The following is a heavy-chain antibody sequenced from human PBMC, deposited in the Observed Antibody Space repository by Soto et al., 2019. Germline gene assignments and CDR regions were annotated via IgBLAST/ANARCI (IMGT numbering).Heavy chain of an antibody. Sequence: SVKVSCKASGGTFSSYAISWVRQAPGQGLEWMGGIIPIFGTANYAQKFQGRVTITADESTSTAYMELSSLRSEDTAVYYCARGYYDSSGYQGTDYWGQGTLVTVSS. V-gene: IGHV1-69*13. D-gene: IGHD3-22*01. CDR2: IIPIFGTA. CDR1: GGTFSSYA. J-gene: IGHJ4*02. CDR3: ARGYYDSSGYQGTDY.